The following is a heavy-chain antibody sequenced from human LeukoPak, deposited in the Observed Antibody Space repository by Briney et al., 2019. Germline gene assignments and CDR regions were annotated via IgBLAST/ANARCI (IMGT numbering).Heavy chain of an antibody. CDR2: IDPSGGST. V-gene: IGHV1-46*01. J-gene: IGHJ4*02. CDR3: ARARELGSKTKYYFDY. CDR1: GYTFTSFY. D-gene: IGHD1-7*01. Sequence: ASVKVSCKASGYTFTSFYMHWVRQAPGQGLEWMGIIDPSGGSTTYPQKFQGRVTMTRDMSTRTVYMERSSLGYEDTAVYYCARARELGSKTKYYFDYWGQGTLVTVSS.